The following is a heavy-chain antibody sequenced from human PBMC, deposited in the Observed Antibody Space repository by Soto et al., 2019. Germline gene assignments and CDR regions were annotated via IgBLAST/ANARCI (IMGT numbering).Heavy chain of an antibody. CDR2: ISGSGGST. CDR1: GFTFSNYG. Sequence: VQLVESGGGVVQPGRSLRLSCAASGFTFSNYGMHWVRQAPGKGLEWVSAISGSGGSTYYADSVKGRFTISRDNSKNTLYLQMNSLRAEDTAVYYCANVDTAMSLDYWGQGTLVTVSS. CDR3: ANVDTAMSLDY. D-gene: IGHD5-18*01. J-gene: IGHJ4*02. V-gene: IGHV3-23*04.